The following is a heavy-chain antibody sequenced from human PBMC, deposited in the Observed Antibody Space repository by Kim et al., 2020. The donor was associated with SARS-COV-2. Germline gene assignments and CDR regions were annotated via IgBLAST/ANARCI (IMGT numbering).Heavy chain of an antibody. CDR2: IWYDGSNK. V-gene: IGHV3-33*08. CDR3: ASLHSSSWPLHY. Sequence: GGSLRLSCAASGFTFSSYGMHWVRQAPGKGLEWVAVIWYDGSNKYYADSVKGRFTISRDNSKNTLYLQMNSLRAEDTAVYYCASLHSSSWPLHYWGQGTLVTVSS. D-gene: IGHD6-13*01. CDR1: GFTFSSYG. J-gene: IGHJ4*02.